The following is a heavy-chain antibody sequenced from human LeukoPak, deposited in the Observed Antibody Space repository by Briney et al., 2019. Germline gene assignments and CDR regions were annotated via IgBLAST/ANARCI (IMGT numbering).Heavy chain of an antibody. D-gene: IGHD2-2*01. CDR1: GGSLSSGSYY. V-gene: IGHV4-61*01. J-gene: IGHJ4*02. CDR2: IYYSGST. CDR3: ARDRCSSTSCYVDY. Sequence: SETLSLTCTVSGGSLSSGSYYWSWLRQPPGRGLEGIGYIYYSGSTNYNPSLKRRVTISVDTSKNQFSLKLSSVTAADTAVYYCARDRCSSTSCYVDYWGQGTLVTVSS.